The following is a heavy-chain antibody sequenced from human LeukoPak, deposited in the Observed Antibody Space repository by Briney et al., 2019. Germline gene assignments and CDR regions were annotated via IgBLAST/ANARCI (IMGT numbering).Heavy chain of an antibody. CDR3: ARDPTYYDILTGQYYYYGMDV. CDR1: GGSISSGSYS. V-gene: IGHV4-30-2*01. CDR2: IYHSGST. Sequence: SETLSLTCAVSGGSISSGSYSWSWIRQPPGKGLEWIGYIYHSGSTYYNPSLKSRVTISVDRSKNQFSLKLSSVTAADTAVYYCARDPTYYDILTGQYYYYGMDVWGQGTTVAVSS. J-gene: IGHJ6*02. D-gene: IGHD3-9*01.